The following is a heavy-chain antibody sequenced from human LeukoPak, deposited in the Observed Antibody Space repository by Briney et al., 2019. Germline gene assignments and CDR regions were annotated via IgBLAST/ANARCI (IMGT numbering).Heavy chain of an antibody. D-gene: IGHD3-10*01. V-gene: IGHV3-21*01. CDR3: ARDLIRVITMVRGVITPQLLDY. Sequence: PGGSLRLSCAASGFTFSAYIMTWVRQAPGMGPEWVSSISGTSTYISYADSVKGRFTISRDNAKNSLYLQMNSLRAEDTAVYYCARDLIRVITMVRGVITPQLLDYWGQGTLVTVSS. J-gene: IGHJ4*02. CDR1: GFTFSAYI. CDR2: ISGTSTYI.